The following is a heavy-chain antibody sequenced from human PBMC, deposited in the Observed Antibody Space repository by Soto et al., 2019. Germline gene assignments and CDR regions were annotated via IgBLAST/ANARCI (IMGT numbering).Heavy chain of an antibody. CDR3: ARRVIRGLIRRFDP. CDR1: GGSISGYY. CDR2: IYYSGTT. Sequence: SETLSLTCTVSGGSISGYYWSWIRQPPGKGLEWIGDIYYSGTTNYNSSLKSRVTISVDTSKNQLSLKLSSVTAADTAMYYCARRVIRGLIRRFDPWGQGTLVTVYS. V-gene: IGHV4-59*01. D-gene: IGHD3-10*01. J-gene: IGHJ5*02.